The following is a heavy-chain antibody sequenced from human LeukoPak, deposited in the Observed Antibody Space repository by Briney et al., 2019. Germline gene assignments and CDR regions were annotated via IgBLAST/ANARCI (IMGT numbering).Heavy chain of an antibody. J-gene: IGHJ4*02. D-gene: IGHD3/OR15-3a*01. Sequence: SETLSLTCAVYGGSFSGYYWSWIRQPPRKGLEWIGEINHSGSTNYNPSLKSRVTISVHTSKNQFSLKLGSVTAADTAVFYCARGTDSSNFDYWGQGTLVTVSS. V-gene: IGHV4-34*01. CDR1: GGSFSGYY. CDR3: ARGTDSSNFDY. CDR2: INHSGST.